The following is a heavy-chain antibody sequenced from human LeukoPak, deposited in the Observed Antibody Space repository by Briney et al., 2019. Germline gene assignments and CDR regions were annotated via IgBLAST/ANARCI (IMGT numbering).Heavy chain of an antibody. CDR3: ASLIVVVLDDAFDI. J-gene: IGHJ3*02. Sequence: GRSLRLSCAASGLTFSSYAMHWVRQAPGKGLEWVAVISYVGSNKYYADSVKGRFTISRDNSKNTLYLQMNSLRAEDTAVYYCASLIVVVLDDAFDIWGQGTMVTVSS. D-gene: IGHD2-21*01. CDR1: GLTFSSYA. V-gene: IGHV3-30*04. CDR2: ISYVGSNK.